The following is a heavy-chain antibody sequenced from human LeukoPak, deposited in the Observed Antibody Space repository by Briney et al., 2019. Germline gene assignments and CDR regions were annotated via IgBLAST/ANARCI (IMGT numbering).Heavy chain of an antibody. J-gene: IGHJ4*02. V-gene: IGHV3-48*01. Sequence: GGSLRLSCAASGFNFSAYSMNWVRQAPGKGLEWVSYISTSSRTIYYADSVKGRSTISRDNAKNSLYLQLNSLRAEDTAVYYCARDGYDFWSDYPTTLDCWGQGTLVTVSS. CDR1: GFNFSAYS. CDR3: ARDGYDFWSDYPTTLDC. D-gene: IGHD3-3*01. CDR2: ISTSSRTI.